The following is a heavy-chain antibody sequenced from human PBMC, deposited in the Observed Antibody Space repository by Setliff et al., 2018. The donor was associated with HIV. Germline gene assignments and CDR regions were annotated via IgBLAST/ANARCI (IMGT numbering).Heavy chain of an antibody. CDR2: INYGRTT. D-gene: IGHD3-10*01. V-gene: IGHV4-34*01. Sequence: GSLRLSCAASGFTFSNAWMSWVRQAPGKGLEWIGEINYGRTTNYNPSLESRVTISVDTSKNQFSLRMKSVNAGDTGKYYCVRRRGPMVRGVDPSPSYYFDYWGQGTLVTVSS. J-gene: IGHJ4*02. CDR1: GFTFSNAW. CDR3: VRRRGPMVRGVDPSPSYYFDY.